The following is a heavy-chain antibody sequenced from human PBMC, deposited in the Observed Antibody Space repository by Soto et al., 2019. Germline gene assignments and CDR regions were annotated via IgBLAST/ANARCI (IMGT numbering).Heavy chain of an antibody. CDR3: AKDRGGFTSGWEFFDF. CDR1: GVAVSFYS. CDR2: ISGNGATT. D-gene: IGHD6-19*01. J-gene: IGHJ4*02. Sequence: EVALLESGGGLVQPGGSLRLSCEVSGVAVSFYSMSWVRQAPGKGREWVASISGNGATTYYASSGKGRFTFSRDNSKNTVHLKMNSLRGEDTAVYYCAKDRGGFTSGWEFFDFWGQGTMVTVSS. V-gene: IGHV3-23*01.